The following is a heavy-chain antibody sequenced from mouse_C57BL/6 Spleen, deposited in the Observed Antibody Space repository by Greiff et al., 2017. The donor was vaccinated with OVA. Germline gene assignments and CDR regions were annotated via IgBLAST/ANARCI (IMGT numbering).Heavy chain of an antibody. CDR1: GYTFTDYY. CDR3: ARPLYGSSYGGYFYY. D-gene: IGHD1-1*01. Sequence: VQLQQSGPELVKPGASVKISCKASGYTFTDYYMNWVKQSHGKSLEWIGDINPNNGGTSYNQKFKGKATLTVDKSSSTAYMELRSLTSEDSAVYYCARPLYGSSYGGYFYYWGQGTTLTFSS. V-gene: IGHV1-26*01. CDR2: INPNNGGT. J-gene: IGHJ2*01.